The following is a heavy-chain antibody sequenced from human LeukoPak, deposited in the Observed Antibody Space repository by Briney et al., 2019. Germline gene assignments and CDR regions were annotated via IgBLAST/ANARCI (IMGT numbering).Heavy chain of an antibody. CDR1: GGSISSTSYH. CDR3: ARQAPSSKYYYDSSGYSFDY. CDR2: IYYSGST. Sequence: SETLSLTCAVSGGSISSTSYHWAWIRQPPGKGLEWIGNIYYSGSTYYNPSLRSRVTISVDTSKNQFSLKLGSVTAADTAVYYCARQAPSSKYYYDSSGYSFDYWGQGTLVTVSS. D-gene: IGHD3-22*01. V-gene: IGHV4-39*01. J-gene: IGHJ4*02.